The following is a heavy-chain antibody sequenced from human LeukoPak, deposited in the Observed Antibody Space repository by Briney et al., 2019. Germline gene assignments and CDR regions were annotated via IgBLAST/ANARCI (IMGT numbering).Heavy chain of an antibody. D-gene: IGHD3-22*01. CDR1: GFTFNTYA. Sequence: PGRSLRLSCAASGFTFNTYAMHLVRQAPGKGLEWVAVIWYDGSNKYYVESVKGRFTISRDNSKNTLYLQMNSLRAEDTAVYYCVRDKWRSGYSNTFDMWGQGTMVTVSS. CDR3: VRDKWRSGYSNTFDM. J-gene: IGHJ3*02. CDR2: IWYDGSNK. V-gene: IGHV3-33*01.